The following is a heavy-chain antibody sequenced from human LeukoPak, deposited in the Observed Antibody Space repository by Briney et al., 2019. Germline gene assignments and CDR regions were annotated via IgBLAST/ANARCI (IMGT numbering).Heavy chain of an antibody. Sequence: GRSLRLSCAASGFTVSTNYMSWVRQAPGKRLQWVSVIYSGYTTDYADSVKGRFTISRDNSKNTLYLQMNSLRAEDTAVYYCARSEYSSSSAYYYAMDVWGQGTTVTVSS. CDR2: IYSGYTT. D-gene: IGHD6-6*01. CDR3: ARSEYSSSSAYYYAMDV. V-gene: IGHV3-66*01. J-gene: IGHJ6*02. CDR1: GFTVSTNY.